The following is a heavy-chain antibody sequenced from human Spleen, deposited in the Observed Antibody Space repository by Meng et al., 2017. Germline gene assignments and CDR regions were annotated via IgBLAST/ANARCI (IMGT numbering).Heavy chain of an antibody. CDR2: ISSSGGSP. V-gene: IGHV3-23*01. CDR1: GFTFRSYA. D-gene: IGHD5-18*01. Sequence: GESLKISCVASGFTFRSYAMSGVRQAPGRGLGWVSGISSSGGSPYYADSVKGRFTISRDNSKSTLYLQMTSLRAEDTAVYYCAKDLTPMVLNDAFDIWGQGTMVTVSS. CDR3: AKDLTPMVLNDAFDI. J-gene: IGHJ3*02.